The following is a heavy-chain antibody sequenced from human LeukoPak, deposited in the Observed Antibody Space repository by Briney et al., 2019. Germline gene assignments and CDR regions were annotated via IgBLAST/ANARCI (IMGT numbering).Heavy chain of an antibody. J-gene: IGHJ4*02. CDR1: GYTFTSYY. CDR3: ARSPGGTYGDYPY. D-gene: IGHD4-17*01. Sequence: ASVKVSCKASGYTFTSYYMHWVRQAPGQGLEWMGRINPNSGGTNYAQKFQGRVTMTRDTSISTAYMELSRLGSDDTAVYYCARSPGGTYGDYPYWGQGTLVTVSS. V-gene: IGHV1-2*06. CDR2: INPNSGGT.